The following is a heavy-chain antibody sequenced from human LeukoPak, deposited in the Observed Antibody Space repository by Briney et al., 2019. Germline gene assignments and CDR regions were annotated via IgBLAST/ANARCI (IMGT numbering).Heavy chain of an antibody. CDR1: GFTFSNYF. CDR3: ARRVDATRWFDP. V-gene: IGHV3-74*03. CDR2: INSDGTTT. J-gene: IGHJ5*02. D-gene: IGHD2-15*01. Sequence: GGSLRLSCAASGFTFSNYFMHWVRQAPGKGLVWVSRINSDGTTTMYTDSVKGRFTISRDNAKNTLYLQMNSLRDEDTAVYYCARRVDATRWFDPWGQGTLVAVSS.